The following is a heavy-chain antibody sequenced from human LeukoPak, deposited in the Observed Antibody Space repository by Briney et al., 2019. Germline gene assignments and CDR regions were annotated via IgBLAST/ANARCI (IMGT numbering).Heavy chain of an antibody. V-gene: IGHV4-30-4*08. Sequence: SQTLSLTCTVPGGSLSSGDYYWSWIRQPPGKGLEWTGYIYYSGSTYDNPSLKSRVTISVDTSKNQFSLKLSSVTAADTAVYYCARAGGYDFIDYWGQGTLVTVSS. CDR1: GGSLSSGDYY. J-gene: IGHJ4*02. CDR2: IYYSGST. D-gene: IGHD5-12*01. CDR3: ARAGGYDFIDY.